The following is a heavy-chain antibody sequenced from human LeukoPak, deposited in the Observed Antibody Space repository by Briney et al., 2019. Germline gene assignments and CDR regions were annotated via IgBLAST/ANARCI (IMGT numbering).Heavy chain of an antibody. J-gene: IGHJ4*02. V-gene: IGHV4-34*10. CDR1: GESFSAYF. CDR2: INHRGSS. D-gene: IGHD6-25*01. Sequence: PSETLSLTCAVYGESFSAYFWNWIRQAPGKPLEYIGEINHRGSSHYNPSLKSRLTLSIETSKSQFSLTLRSATAADTAVYFCGRQGYTAAYHFFDYWSLGTLVTVSS. CDR3: GRQGYTAAYHFFDY.